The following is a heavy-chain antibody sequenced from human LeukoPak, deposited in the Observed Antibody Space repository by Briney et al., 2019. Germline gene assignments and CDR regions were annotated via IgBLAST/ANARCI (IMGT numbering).Heavy chain of an antibody. J-gene: IGHJ4*02. CDR1: RFTFSTYT. V-gene: IGHV3-21*01. D-gene: IGHD4-17*01. CDR3: ARDRTTVTTFDY. Sequence: GALKLSCAASRFTFSTYTMNCGRQAPGKGLEWVSSISSSSSNIYYADSVKGRFTISRDNAKNSVYLQMNTLRAEDTAVYYCARDRTTVTTFDYWGEGTLVTASS. CDR2: ISSSSSNI.